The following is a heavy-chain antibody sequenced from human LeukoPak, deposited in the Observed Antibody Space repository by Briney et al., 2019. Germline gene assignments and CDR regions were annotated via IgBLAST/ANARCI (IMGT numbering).Heavy chain of an antibody. Sequence: ASVKVSCKASGYTFTCYYMHWVRQAPGQGLEWMGWINPNSGGTNYAQKFQGRVTMTRDTSISTAYMELSRLRSDDTAVYYCARGDYGDYVWFDPWGQGTLVTVSS. CDR3: ARGDYGDYVWFDP. CDR2: INPNSGGT. D-gene: IGHD4-17*01. J-gene: IGHJ5*02. CDR1: GYTFTCYY. V-gene: IGHV1-2*02.